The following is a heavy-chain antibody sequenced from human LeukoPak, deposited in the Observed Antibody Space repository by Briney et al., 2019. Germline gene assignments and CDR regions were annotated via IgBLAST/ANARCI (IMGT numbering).Heavy chain of an antibody. Sequence: GGSLRLSCAASGFTFSSYAMSWVRQAPGKGLEWVSAISGSGGSTYYADSVKGRFTISRDNSKNTLYLQMNSLRAEDTAVYYCAKVDTMIVVVPGGLDYWGQGTLVTVSS. J-gene: IGHJ4*02. CDR1: GFTFSSYA. D-gene: IGHD3-22*01. CDR2: ISGSGGST. V-gene: IGHV3-23*01. CDR3: AKVDTMIVVVPGGLDY.